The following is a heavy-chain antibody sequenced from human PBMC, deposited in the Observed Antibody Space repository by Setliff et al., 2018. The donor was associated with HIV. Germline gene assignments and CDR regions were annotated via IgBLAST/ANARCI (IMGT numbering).Heavy chain of an antibody. J-gene: IGHJ4*02. D-gene: IGHD4-17*01. V-gene: IGHV4-59*11. Sequence: SETLSLTCTVSGASISSHYWSWIRQSPGRELEWIGYIYSTGSTNYNPSLQSRVSISMDASKNKFSLKVTSETSADTAVYYCAKGAGFYGDYTFDYWGQGHLVTVSS. CDR1: GASISSHY. CDR2: IYSTGST. CDR3: AKGAGFYGDYTFDY.